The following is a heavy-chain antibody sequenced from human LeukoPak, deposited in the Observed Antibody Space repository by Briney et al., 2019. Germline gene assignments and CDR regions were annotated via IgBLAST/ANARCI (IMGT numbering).Heavy chain of an antibody. J-gene: IGHJ4*02. V-gene: IGHV3-9*01. CDR2: ISGNSGSI. Sequence: GGSLRLSCAASGFTFDDYAMHWVRQAPGKGLEWVSGISGNSGSIGYADSVKGRFTISRDNAKNSLYLQMNSLRAEDTALYYCAKDRGIPVAGIHYWGQGTLVTVSS. D-gene: IGHD6-19*01. CDR1: GFTFDDYA. CDR3: AKDRGIPVAGIHY.